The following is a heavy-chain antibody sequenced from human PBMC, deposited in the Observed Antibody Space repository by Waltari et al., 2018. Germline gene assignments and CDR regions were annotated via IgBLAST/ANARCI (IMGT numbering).Heavy chain of an antibody. CDR1: GFNFGSHW. D-gene: IGHD1-1*01. J-gene: IGHJ4*02. Sequence: EVQLVESGGGLVQPGGSLRLSCAASGFNFGSHWMVWVRQAPGKGLEWVANIKEDGSQKYFGDSGKGRFTISRDNAKNSLYLQMDSLRAEDTGVYYGARDVLERHSCFDYWGQGTLVSVAS. CDR2: IKEDGSQK. CDR3: ARDVLERHSCFDY. V-gene: IGHV3-7*04.